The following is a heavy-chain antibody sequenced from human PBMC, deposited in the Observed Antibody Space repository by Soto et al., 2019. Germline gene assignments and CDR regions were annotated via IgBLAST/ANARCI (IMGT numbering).Heavy chain of an antibody. V-gene: IGHV4-4*02. CDR1: GDSIRNNW. D-gene: IGHD3-22*01. CDR2: IYHSGGT. J-gene: IGHJ4*02. CDR3: ARARDTSGYNEL. Sequence: QVQLQESGPGLVKPSGTLSLTCAVSGDSIRNNWWSWVRQPPGKGLEWIGEIYHSGGTNYNPSLKSRVAMSVDMSKSQVSLNLNSVTAADTAVYYCARARDTSGYNELWGQGTLVTVSS.